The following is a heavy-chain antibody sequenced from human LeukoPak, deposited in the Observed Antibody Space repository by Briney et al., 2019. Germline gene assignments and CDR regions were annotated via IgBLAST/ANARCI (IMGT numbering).Heavy chain of an antibody. CDR1: GYTFTSYA. D-gene: IGHD2-21*02. CDR3: ARKNYGDRHPYDY. J-gene: IGHJ4*02. CDR2: INVGNGDT. V-gene: IGHV1-3*01. Sequence: ASVKVSCKASGYTFTSYAIHWVRQAPGQGLEWMGYINVGNGDTKYPQKFQGRVTFTRDTSASIAYMELSSLTSEDTAIYYCARKNYGDRHPYDYWGQGTLVTVSS.